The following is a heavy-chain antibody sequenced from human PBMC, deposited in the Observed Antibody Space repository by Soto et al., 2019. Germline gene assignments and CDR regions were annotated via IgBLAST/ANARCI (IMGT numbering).Heavy chain of an antibody. V-gene: IGHV3-33*01. Sequence: QVQVVESGGGVVQPGRSLRLSCAASGFTFSSFGMHWVRQAPGKGLEWVSLIWYDGSKKSYGDSVKGRFTISRDNSRNTVYLRMNRLRADDTAVYYCARDASYYSLWSGYYPSRNGMDVWGQGTTVTVSS. CDR2: IWYDGSKK. J-gene: IGHJ6*02. D-gene: IGHD3-3*01. CDR1: GFTFSSFG. CDR3: ARDASYYSLWSGYYPSRNGMDV.